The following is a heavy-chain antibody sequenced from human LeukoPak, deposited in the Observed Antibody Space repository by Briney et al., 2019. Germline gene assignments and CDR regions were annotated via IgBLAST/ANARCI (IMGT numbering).Heavy chain of an antibody. Sequence: GASVKVSCKASGGTFSSYAISWVRQAPGQGLEWMGWISAYNGNTNYAQNLQGRVTMTTDTSTTTAYMELGSLRSDDTAVYYCARRQFVTSDFDYWGQGTLVTVSS. CDR1: GGTFSSYA. V-gene: IGHV1-18*01. D-gene: IGHD3-16*02. CDR2: ISAYNGNT. CDR3: ARRQFVTSDFDY. J-gene: IGHJ4*02.